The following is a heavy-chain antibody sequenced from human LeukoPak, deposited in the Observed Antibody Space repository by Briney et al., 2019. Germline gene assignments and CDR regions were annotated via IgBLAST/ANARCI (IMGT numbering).Heavy chain of an antibody. CDR2: HYATNGV. CDR3: ARAVSGAWTFKRGLYS. D-gene: IGHD3-16*01. V-gene: IGHV3-53*01. J-gene: IGHJ4*02. Sequence: GGSLRLSCAASRFSARNNYISSVRQAPGKGLEWVAIHYATNGVYYADSVTGRFTISRDNSKNTVDLQMNSLRAEDTAVYYCARAVSGAWTFKRGLYSWGQGTLVTVSS. CDR1: RFSARNNY.